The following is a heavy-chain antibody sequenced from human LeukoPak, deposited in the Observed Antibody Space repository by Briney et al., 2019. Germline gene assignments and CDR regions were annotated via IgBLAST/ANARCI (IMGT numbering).Heavy chain of an antibody. V-gene: IGHV3-7*01. CDR3: ARSIYCSSTSCPYYMDV. CDR2: IKQDGSEK. Sequence: GGSLRLSCAASGFTFSSYWMSWVRQAPGQGLEWVANIKQDGSEKYYVDSVKGRFTISRDNAKNSLYLQMNSQRAEDTAVYYCARSIYCSSTSCPYYMDVWGKGTTVTVSS. J-gene: IGHJ6*03. CDR1: GFTFSSYW. D-gene: IGHD2-2*01.